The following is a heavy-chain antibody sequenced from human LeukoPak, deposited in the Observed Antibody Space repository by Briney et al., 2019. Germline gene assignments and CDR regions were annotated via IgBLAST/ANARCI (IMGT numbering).Heavy chain of an antibody. V-gene: IGHV3-23*01. D-gene: IGHD6-6*01. CDR1: GFTFSIFT. CDR2: VSGSTGTT. Sequence: GGSLRLSCAASGFTFSIFTMNWVRQAPGEGREGVSAVSGSTGTTYYADYVKGRFTISRDNSKNTLYLQMNSLRAEDTAVYYCAKRSYSSSSVHWGQGTLVTVSS. J-gene: IGHJ4*02. CDR3: AKRSYSSSSVH.